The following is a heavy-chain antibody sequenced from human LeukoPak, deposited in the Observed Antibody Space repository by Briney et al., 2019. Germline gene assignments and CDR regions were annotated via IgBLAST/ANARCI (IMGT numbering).Heavy chain of an antibody. CDR2: IYPGDSDT. CDR1: GYSFITYR. V-gene: IGHV5-51*01. CDR3: ARLLRSGYFIHYGMDV. Sequence: GESLKISCKGSGYSFITYRIGWVRQMPGKGLEWMGIIYPGDSDTGYSPSFQGQVTISADKSISTAYLQWSSLKASDTAMYYCARLLRSGYFIHYGMDVWGQGTTVTVSS. J-gene: IGHJ6*02. D-gene: IGHD3-3*01.